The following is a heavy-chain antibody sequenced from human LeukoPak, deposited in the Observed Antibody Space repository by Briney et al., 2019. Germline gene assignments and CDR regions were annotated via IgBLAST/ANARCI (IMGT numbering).Heavy chain of an antibody. CDR2: IYPGDSDT. CDR1: GYSFTSYW. CDR3: ARLTSALEMATIPEMYYMDV. Sequence: LGESLKISCKGSGYSFTSYWIGWVRQMPGKGLEWMGIIYPGDSDTRYSPSFQGQVTISADKSISTAYPQWSSLKASDTAMYYCARLTSALEMATIPEMYYMDVWGKGTTVTVSS. J-gene: IGHJ6*03. D-gene: IGHD5-24*01. V-gene: IGHV5-51*01.